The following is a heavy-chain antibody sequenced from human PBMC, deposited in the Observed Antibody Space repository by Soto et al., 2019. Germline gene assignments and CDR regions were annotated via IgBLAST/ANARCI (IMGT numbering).Heavy chain of an antibody. D-gene: IGHD6-13*01. Sequence: RLSCTASGFTFGDYAMSWFRQAPGKGLEWVGFIRSKAYGGTTEYAASVKGRFTISRDDSKSIAYLQMNSLKTEDTAVYYCTRDPEEYSSSWPESYPWGQGTLVTVSS. V-gene: IGHV3-49*03. J-gene: IGHJ5*02. CDR3: TRDPEEYSSSWPESYP. CDR2: IRSKAYGGTT. CDR1: GFTFGDYA.